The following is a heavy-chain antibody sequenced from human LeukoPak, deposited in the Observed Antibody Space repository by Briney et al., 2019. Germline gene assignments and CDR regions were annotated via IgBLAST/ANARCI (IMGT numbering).Heavy chain of an antibody. CDR2: ISAYNGNT. CDR1: GYTFTSYG. D-gene: IGHD2-2*02. V-gene: IGHV1-18*01. J-gene: IGHJ4*02. Sequence: ASVKVSCKASGYTFTSYGISWVRQAPGQGLEWMGWISAYNGNTNYAQKLQGRVTMTTDTSTSTAYMELSSLRSEDTAVYYCAREGTDCSSTSCYTDDYWGQGTLVTVSS. CDR3: AREGTDCSSTSCYTDDY.